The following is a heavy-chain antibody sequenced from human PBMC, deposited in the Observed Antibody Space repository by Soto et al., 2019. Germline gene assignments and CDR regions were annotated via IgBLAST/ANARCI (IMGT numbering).Heavy chain of an antibody. J-gene: IGHJ6*02. CDR3: SRHEEGRRMVFYGMDV. CDR2: VRSKIHNYAT. D-gene: IGHD2-8*01. V-gene: IGHV3-73*01. Sequence: PGGSLRLSCLASGFTFSRSDLHWVRQAPGKGLEWVGRVRSKIHNYATSFADSVRGRFTISRNDSDNTVSLEMSGLKSEDTALYYCSRHEEGRRMVFYGMDVWGQGTTVTVSS. CDR1: GFTFSRSD.